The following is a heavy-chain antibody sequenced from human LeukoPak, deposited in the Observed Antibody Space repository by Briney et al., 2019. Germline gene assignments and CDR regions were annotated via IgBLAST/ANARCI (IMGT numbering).Heavy chain of an antibody. CDR1: GFTFTNYG. J-gene: IGHJ4*02. CDR2: ISYDGTNQ. CDR3: AKARSWAVTTDLFDS. Sequence: GGSLRLSCAASGFTFTNYGMHWVRQAPGKGLEWVAVISYDGTNQYYGDSVKGRFTISRGTSNNTLYLQMTSLRAEDTAVYYCAKARSWAVTTDLFDSWGQGTLVSVSS. V-gene: IGHV3-30*18. D-gene: IGHD4-17*01.